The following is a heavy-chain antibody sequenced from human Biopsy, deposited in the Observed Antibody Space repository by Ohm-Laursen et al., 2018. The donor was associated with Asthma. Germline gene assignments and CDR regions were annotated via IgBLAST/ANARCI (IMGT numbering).Heavy chain of an antibody. CDR3: AKGWYFDS. D-gene: IGHD6-13*01. Sequence: SLRLSCTAPGFTFSSYGMNWVRQAPGKGLEWVAIISHDGTTEYYADFVKGRFTISRDNSRDTVSLQMNSLRADDTAVYYCAKGWYFDSWGQGTQVTVSS. J-gene: IGHJ4*02. V-gene: IGHV3-30*18. CDR2: ISHDGTTE. CDR1: GFTFSSYG.